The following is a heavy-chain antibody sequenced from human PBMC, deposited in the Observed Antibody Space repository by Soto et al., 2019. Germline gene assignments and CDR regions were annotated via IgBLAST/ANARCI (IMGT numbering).Heavy chain of an antibody. CDR2: INPSDGST. J-gene: IGHJ6*02. CDR1: GYIFNSYY. CDR3: AREYVVTFPSYYYYGMDV. Sequence: QVQLVQSGAEVKMPGASVKVACKASGYIFNSYYMHWVRQAPGQGLDWMGVINPSDGSTTYAQKFQGRVTLTRDTSTGTVYMELSSLRSEDTTVYYCAREYVVTFPSYYYYGMDVWGQGTTVTVSS. D-gene: IGHD3-22*01. V-gene: IGHV1-46*02.